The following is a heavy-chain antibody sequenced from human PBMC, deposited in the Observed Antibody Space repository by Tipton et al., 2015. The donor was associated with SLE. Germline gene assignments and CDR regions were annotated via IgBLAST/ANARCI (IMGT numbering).Heavy chain of an antibody. V-gene: IGHV3-23*01. D-gene: IGHD3-22*01. CDR1: GFTFSGYA. CDR3: AKDVYYDSNYFDY. CDR2: ISGSGGST. Sequence: SLRLSCAASGFTFSGYAMSWVRQAPGKGLEWVSAISGSGGSTYYADSLKGRFTISRDNSKNTLYLQMNSLRAEDTAVYYCAKDVYYDSNYFDYWGQGTLVTVSS. J-gene: IGHJ4*02.